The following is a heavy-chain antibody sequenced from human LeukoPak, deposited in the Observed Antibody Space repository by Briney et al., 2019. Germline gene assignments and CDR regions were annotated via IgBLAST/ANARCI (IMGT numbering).Heavy chain of an antibody. J-gene: IGHJ4*02. V-gene: IGHV1-2*02. CDR3: ARDRGWGGSYSSSWYPSNYFDY. Sequence: GASVKVSCKASGYTFTGYYMHWVRQAPGQGLEWMGWINPNSGGTNYAQKFQGRVTMTRDTSISTAYMELSRLRSDDTAVYYCARDRGWGGSYSSSWYPSNYFDYWGQGTLVTVSS. CDR2: INPNSGGT. CDR1: GYTFTGYY. D-gene: IGHD6-13*01.